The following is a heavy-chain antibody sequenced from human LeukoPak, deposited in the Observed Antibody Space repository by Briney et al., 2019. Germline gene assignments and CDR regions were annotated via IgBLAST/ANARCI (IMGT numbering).Heavy chain of an antibody. Sequence: GGSLRLSCAASGFTFSSYWMHWVRQAPGKGLVWVSRINSDGSSTSYADSVKGRFTISRDNAKNTLYLQMNSLRAEDTAVYYCARGGIQLWFYHYGMGVWGQGTTVTVSS. CDR3: ARGGIQLWFYHYGMGV. D-gene: IGHD5-18*01. V-gene: IGHV3-74*01. CDR2: INSDGSST. CDR1: GFTFSSYW. J-gene: IGHJ6*02.